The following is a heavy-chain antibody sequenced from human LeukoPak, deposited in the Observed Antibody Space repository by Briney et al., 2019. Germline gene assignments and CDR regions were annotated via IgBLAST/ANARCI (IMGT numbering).Heavy chain of an antibody. CDR2: ISYDGTNK. CDR1: GFTFSSYG. Sequence: GGSLRLSCAASGFTFSSYGMHWVRQAPGKGLEWVAVISYDGTNKYYADSVKGRFTISRDNSKNTLYLQMNSLRAGDTAVYYCAKDASPTVTTAYWYFDLWGRGTLVTVSS. V-gene: IGHV3-30*18. CDR3: AKDASPTVTTAYWYFDL. D-gene: IGHD4-17*01. J-gene: IGHJ2*01.